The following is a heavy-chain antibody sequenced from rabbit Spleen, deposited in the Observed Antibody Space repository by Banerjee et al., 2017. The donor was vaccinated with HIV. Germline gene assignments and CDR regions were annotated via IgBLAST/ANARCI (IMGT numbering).Heavy chain of an antibody. Sequence: EESGGDLVKPGASLTLTCTASGFSFSSRYWICWVRQAPGKGPEWIACIYNGDGTTFYASWVNGRFTISRSTSLNTVTLQMTSLTAADTASYFCARDRGSGWGDAIDPWGPGTLVTVS. CDR2: IYNGDGTT. CDR1: GFSFSSRYW. V-gene: IGHV1S47*01. J-gene: IGHJ2*01. CDR3: ARDRGSGWGDAIDP. D-gene: IGHD4-1*01.